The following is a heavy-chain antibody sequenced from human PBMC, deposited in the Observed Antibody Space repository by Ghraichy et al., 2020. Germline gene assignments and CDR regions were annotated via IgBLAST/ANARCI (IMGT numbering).Heavy chain of an antibody. V-gene: IGHV3-30*18. Sequence: GGSLILSCAASGFTFSSYGMYWVRQAPGKGLEWVALISYDGSNKFYADSVKGRFTISRDNSKNTLYLQMNSLRAEDTAVYYCAKDCLTYYDFWSGSTLYYYCGMDVWGQGTTVTVSS. J-gene: IGHJ6*02. CDR2: ISYDGSNK. CDR1: GFTFSSYG. D-gene: IGHD3-3*01. CDR3: AKDCLTYYDFWSGSTLYYYCGMDV.